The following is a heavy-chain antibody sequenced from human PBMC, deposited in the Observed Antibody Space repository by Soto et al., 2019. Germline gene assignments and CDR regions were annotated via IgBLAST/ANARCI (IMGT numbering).Heavy chain of an antibody. CDR3: ARQVVIEYYYGMDV. V-gene: IGHV5-10-1*01. J-gene: IGHJ6*02. CDR1: GYSFTSYW. D-gene: IGHD3-22*01. Sequence: GESLKISCKVSGYSFTSYWISWVRQMPGKGLEWMGRIDPSDSYTNYSPSFQGHVTISADKSISTAYLQWSSLKASDTAMYYCARQVVIEYYYGMDVWGQGTTVTVSS. CDR2: IDPSDSYT.